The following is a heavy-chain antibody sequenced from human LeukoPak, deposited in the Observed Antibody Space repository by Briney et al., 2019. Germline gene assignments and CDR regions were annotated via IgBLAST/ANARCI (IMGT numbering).Heavy chain of an antibody. CDR3: TRYDPAATGGWFDP. Sequence: SETLSLTCAVYGGSFSGYYWSWIRQPPGKGLEWIGEINHSGSTNYNPSLKSRVTISVDTSKSQFSLELRSVAAADTAVYYCTRYDPAATGGWFDPWGQGTLVTVSS. J-gene: IGHJ5*02. V-gene: IGHV4-34*01. CDR2: INHSGST. D-gene: IGHD2-15*01. CDR1: GGSFSGYY.